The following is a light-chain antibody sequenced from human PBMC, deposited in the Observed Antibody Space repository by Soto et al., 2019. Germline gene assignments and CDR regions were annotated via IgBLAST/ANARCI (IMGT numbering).Light chain of an antibody. CDR3: QQSYSTPLT. J-gene: IGKJ4*01. CDR2: AAS. V-gene: IGKV1-39*01. CDR1: QSISSY. Sequence: DIQMTQSPSSLSASVGDRVTITCRASQSISSYLHWYQQKPGKAPKLLIYAASSLQSGVPSRFSGSGSGTDFTVTITSLQPEDFATYYWQQSYSTPLTFGGGTKVEIK.